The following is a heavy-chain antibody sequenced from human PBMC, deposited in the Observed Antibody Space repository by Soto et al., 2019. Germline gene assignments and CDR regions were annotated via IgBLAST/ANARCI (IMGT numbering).Heavy chain of an antibody. J-gene: IGHJ4*02. D-gene: IGHD6-19*01. CDR2: INPSGGST. CDR1: GYTFTSYY. Sequence: ASVKVSCKASGYTFTSYYMHWVRQAPGQGLEWMGIINPSGGSTSYAQKFQGRVTMTRDTSTSTVYMELSSLRSEDTAVYYCARHGSWVAPTHIAVAGTWVFDYWGQGTLVTVSS. V-gene: IGHV1-46*01. CDR3: ARHGSWVAPTHIAVAGTWVFDY.